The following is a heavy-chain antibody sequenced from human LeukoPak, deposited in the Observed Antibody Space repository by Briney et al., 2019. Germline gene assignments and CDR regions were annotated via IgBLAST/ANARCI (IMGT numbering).Heavy chain of an antibody. CDR1: GGSISSSSYY. CDR2: INYSGST. D-gene: IGHD3-22*01. J-gene: IGHJ3*02. Sequence: SETLSLTCTVSGGSISSSSYYWGWIRQPPGKGLEWIGSINYSGSTYYNPSLKSRVTISVDTSKNQFSLKLRSVTAADTAVYYCARDGNYYESSGYYFSAFDIWGQGTMVTVSS. CDR3: ARDGNYYESSGYYFSAFDI. V-gene: IGHV4-39*07.